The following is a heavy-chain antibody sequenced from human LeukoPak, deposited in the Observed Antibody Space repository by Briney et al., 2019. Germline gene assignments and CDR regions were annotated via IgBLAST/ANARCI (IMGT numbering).Heavy chain of an antibody. J-gene: IGHJ4*02. Sequence: GGSLRLSCAASGFTFSTYGMHWVRQAPGKGLEWVAVIWYDGSEKYYADSVKGRFTISRDNSKNTLYLQMNSLRAEDTAVYYCARDNIPRWEYSSSSDYWGQGTLVTVSS. CDR3: ARDNIPRWEYSSSSDY. V-gene: IGHV3-33*01. D-gene: IGHD6-6*01. CDR2: IWYDGSEK. CDR1: GFTFSTYG.